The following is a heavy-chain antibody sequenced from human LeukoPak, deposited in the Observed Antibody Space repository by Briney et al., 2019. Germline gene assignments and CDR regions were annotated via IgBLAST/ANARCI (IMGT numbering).Heavy chain of an antibody. D-gene: IGHD5-12*01. Sequence: SETLSLTCTVSGGSISSYYWSWIRQPPRKGPEWIGYIYYSGSTNYNPSLKSRVTISVDTSKNQFSLKLSSVTAADTAVYYCVREKEATFDYWGQGTLVTVSS. J-gene: IGHJ4*02. V-gene: IGHV4-59*01. CDR1: GGSISSYY. CDR2: IYYSGST. CDR3: VREKEATFDY.